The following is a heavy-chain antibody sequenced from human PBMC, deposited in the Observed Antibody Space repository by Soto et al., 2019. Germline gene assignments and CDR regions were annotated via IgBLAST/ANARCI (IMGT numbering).Heavy chain of an antibody. CDR2: ISASVGST. V-gene: IGHV3-23*01. Sequence: GGSLRLSCAASGLTFSNYAMSWVRQAPGKGLECGSAISASVGSTYYTDSVKGRFTISRDNSKNTLYLQMNSLRAEDTAVYYYAKGGQSYDYWGQGTLVTVSS. J-gene: IGHJ4*02. CDR1: GLTFSNYA. CDR3: AKGGQSYDY. D-gene: IGHD3-10*01.